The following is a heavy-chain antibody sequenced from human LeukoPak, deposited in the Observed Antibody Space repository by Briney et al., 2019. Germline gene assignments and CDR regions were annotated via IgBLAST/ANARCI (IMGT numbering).Heavy chain of an antibody. CDR1: GGSISCSNW. CDR3: ARVSYYYDSSGSRGAFDI. J-gene: IGHJ3*02. Sequence: PSETLSLTCAVSGGSISCSNWWSWVRQPPGKGLEWIGEIYHSGSTNYNPSLKSRVTISVDKSKNQFSLKLSSVTAADTAVYYCARVSYYYDSSGSRGAFDIWGQGTMVTVSS. CDR2: IYHSGST. D-gene: IGHD3-22*01. V-gene: IGHV4-4*02.